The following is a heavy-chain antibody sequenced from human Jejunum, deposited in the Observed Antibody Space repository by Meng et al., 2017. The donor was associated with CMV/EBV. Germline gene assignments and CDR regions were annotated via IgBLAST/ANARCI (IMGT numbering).Heavy chain of an antibody. V-gene: IGHV4-4*07. Sequence: HLQESGPGLVKPSETLSLICTVSGVSISSYSWSWIRLPAGEGLEWIGRIYTSGSTNYNPSLKSRVTMSLDTPKNQFSLKLTSVTAADTALYFCARDGGLDCGGDCYFDHWGQGILVTVSS. J-gene: IGHJ4*02. CDR2: IYTSGST. CDR3: ARDGGLDCGGDCYFDH. CDR1: GVSISSYS. D-gene: IGHD2-21*02.